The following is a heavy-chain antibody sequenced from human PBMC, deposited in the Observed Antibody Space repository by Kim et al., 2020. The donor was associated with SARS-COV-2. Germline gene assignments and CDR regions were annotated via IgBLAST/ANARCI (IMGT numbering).Heavy chain of an antibody. CDR3: ARDRGRYSNPFDY. V-gene: IGHV1-69*04. D-gene: IGHD4-4*01. J-gene: IGHJ4*02. Sequence: YAQKFQGRVTITADKSTSTAYMELSSLRSEDTAVYYCARDRGRYSNPFDYWGQGTLVTVSS.